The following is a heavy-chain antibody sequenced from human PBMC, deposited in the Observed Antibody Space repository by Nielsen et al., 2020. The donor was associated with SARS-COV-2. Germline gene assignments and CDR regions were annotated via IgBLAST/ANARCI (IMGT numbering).Heavy chain of an antibody. CDR3: AREMGGSSRHFDY. CDR2: IGSDESIT. V-gene: IGHV3-74*01. Sequence: GSLKISCAASGFTFSSSWMHWVRQAPGKGLVWVSRIGSDESITNYVDSVKGRFTISRDNAKNTLYLQMNSLRAEDTAVCYCAREMGGSSRHFDYWGQGTLVTVSS. J-gene: IGHJ4*02. D-gene: IGHD6-13*01. CDR1: GFTFSSSW.